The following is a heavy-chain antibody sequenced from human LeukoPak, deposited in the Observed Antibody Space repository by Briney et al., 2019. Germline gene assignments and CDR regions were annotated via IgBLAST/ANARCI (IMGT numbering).Heavy chain of an antibody. V-gene: IGHV4-39*07. D-gene: IGHD1-7*01. CDR2: LYYRET. Sequence: SETLSLTCTVSGDSISDTRYFWGFIRRSPGKGLEWIVSLYYRETFYNPSLKSRLTISSDASKNQFSLRLTSLTAADTGVYYCARGRNWNYQSHFDYWGQGTLVTVSS. J-gene: IGHJ4*02. CDR1: GDSISDTRYF. CDR3: ARGRNWNYQSHFDY.